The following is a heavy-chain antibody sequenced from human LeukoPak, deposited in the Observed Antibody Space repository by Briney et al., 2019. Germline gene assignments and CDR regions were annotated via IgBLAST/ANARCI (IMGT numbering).Heavy chain of an antibody. V-gene: IGHV3-30*04. CDR2: ASGDGIHK. D-gene: IGHD6-6*01. Sequence: GGSLRPSCATSGFSFTAYTTHWVRQAPGEGPEWVALASGDGIHKQYAASVQDRFTISRDNSESTVYLEMNTLKDGDTGIYNCARDLVSSSYTLYWGHG. CDR3: ARDLVSSSYTLY. CDR1: GFSFTAYT. J-gene: IGHJ4*03.